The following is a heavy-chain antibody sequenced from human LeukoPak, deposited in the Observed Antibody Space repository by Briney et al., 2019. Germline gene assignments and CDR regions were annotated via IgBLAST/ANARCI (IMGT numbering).Heavy chain of an antibody. CDR1: GGSFSGYY. Sequence: PSETLSLTCAVYGGSFSGYYWSWIRQPPGKGLEWIGEINHSGSTNYNPSLKSRVTISVDTSKNQFSLRLSSVTAADTAVYYCARVLEGSSGQHWYFDLWGRGTLVTVSS. CDR3: ARVLEGSSGQHWYFDL. CDR2: INHSGST. D-gene: IGHD6-19*01. V-gene: IGHV4-34*01. J-gene: IGHJ2*01.